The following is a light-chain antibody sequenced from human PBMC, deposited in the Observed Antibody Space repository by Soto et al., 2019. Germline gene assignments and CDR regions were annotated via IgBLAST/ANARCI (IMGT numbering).Light chain of an antibody. CDR3: QQYHSSPRT. CDR2: AAS. J-gene: IGKJ1*01. V-gene: IGKV3-20*01. CDR1: QSISSYS. Sequence: EIVMTQSPATLSSSLGERATLSCRASQSISSYSLAWHQHKRGQAPRLLIYAASGRATGIPDRFSGSGSGTDFTLTISRLEPDDFAVYYCQQYHSSPRTFGQGTKVEIK.